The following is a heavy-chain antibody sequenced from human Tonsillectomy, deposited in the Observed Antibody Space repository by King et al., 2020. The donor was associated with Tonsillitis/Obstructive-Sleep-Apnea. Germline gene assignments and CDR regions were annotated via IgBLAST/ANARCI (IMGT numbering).Heavy chain of an antibody. J-gene: IGHJ5*02. CDR2: INHSGST. D-gene: IGHD4-17*01. V-gene: IGHV4-34*01. Sequence: VQLQQWGAGLLKPSETLSLTCAVYGGSFSGYYWSWIRQPPGKGLEWIGEINHSGSTNYNPSLKSRVTISVDTSKNQFSLKLSSVTAADTAVDYCARRGGTVTEEFNWLDPWGQGTLVTVSS. CDR3: ARRGGTVTEEFNWLDP. CDR1: GGSFSGYY.